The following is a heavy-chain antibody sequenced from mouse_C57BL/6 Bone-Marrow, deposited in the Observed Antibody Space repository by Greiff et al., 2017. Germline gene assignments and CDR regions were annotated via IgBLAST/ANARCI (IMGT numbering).Heavy chain of an antibody. V-gene: IGHV14-4*01. Sequence: EVQLQQSGAELVRPGASVKLSCTASGFNIKDDYMHWVKQRPEQGLEWIGWIDPENGDTEYASKFQGKATITADTSSNTASLQLSSLTSEDTAVYYCTTWYFDVWGTGTTVTVSS. J-gene: IGHJ1*03. CDR3: TTWYFDV. CDR2: IDPENGDT. CDR1: GFNIKDDY.